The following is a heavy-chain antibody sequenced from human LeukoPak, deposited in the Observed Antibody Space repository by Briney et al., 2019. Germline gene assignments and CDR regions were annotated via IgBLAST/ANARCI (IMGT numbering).Heavy chain of an antibody. D-gene: IGHD1-7*01. CDR1: GFMFSSYA. CDR3: ARGWAGTTVSWFDP. V-gene: IGHV3-64*01. J-gene: IGHJ5*02. CDR2: ISSNGGST. Sequence: GGSLRLSCAASGFMFSSYAMHWVRRAPGKGLEYVSAISSNGGSTYYANSVKGRFTISRDNSKNTLYLQMGSLRAEDMAVYYCARGWAGTTVSWFDPWGQGTLVTVSS.